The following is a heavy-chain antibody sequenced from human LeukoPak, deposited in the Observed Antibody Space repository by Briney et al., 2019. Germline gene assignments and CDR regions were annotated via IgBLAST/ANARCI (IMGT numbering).Heavy chain of an antibody. CDR1: GFTFSSHW. D-gene: IGHD3-10*01. V-gene: IGHV3-23*01. J-gene: IGHJ4*02. CDR2: ISGSGGST. Sequence: GGSLRLSCAASGFTFSSHWMNWVRRAPGKGLEWVSAISGSGGSTYYADSVKGRFTISRDNSKNTLYLQMNSLRAEDTAVYYCAKVYYGSGSYYALDYWGQGTLVTVSS. CDR3: AKVYYGSGSYYALDY.